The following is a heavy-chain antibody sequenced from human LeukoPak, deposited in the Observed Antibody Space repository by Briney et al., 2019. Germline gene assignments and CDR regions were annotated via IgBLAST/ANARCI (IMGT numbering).Heavy chain of an antibody. J-gene: IGHJ4*02. D-gene: IGHD5-12*01. CDR2: MNPNSGNT. V-gene: IGHV1-8*01. CDR1: GYTFTSYD. Sequence: ASVKVSCKASGYTFTSYDINWVRQATGQGLEWMGWMNPNSGNTGYAQKFQGRVTMTRNTSISTAYMELSSLRSEDTAVYYCAWMDIVATTDFDYWGQGTLVTVSS. CDR3: AWMDIVATTDFDY.